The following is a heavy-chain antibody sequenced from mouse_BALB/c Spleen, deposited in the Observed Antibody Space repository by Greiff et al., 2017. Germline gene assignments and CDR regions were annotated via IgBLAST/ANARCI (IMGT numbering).Heavy chain of an antibody. J-gene: IGHJ4*01. CDR3: ARETARATLDAMDY. Sequence: QVQLKESGPGLVAPSQSLSITCTVSGFSLTSYGVHWVRQPPGKGLEWLGVIWAGGSTKYHSALMSRLSIRKDNSTSQVFLKMNSLQTDDTAMYYGARETARATLDAMDYWGQGTSVTVSS. CDR1: GFSLTSYG. CDR2: IWAGGST. D-gene: IGHD3-2*01. V-gene: IGHV2-9*02.